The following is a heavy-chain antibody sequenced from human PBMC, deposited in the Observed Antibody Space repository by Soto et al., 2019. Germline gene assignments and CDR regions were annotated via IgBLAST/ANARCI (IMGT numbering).Heavy chain of an antibody. V-gene: IGHV4-34*01. CDR1: GVSFSGYY. CDR2: INHSGST. Sequence: PSETLSLTCAVYGVSFSGYYWIWIRQPPGKGLEWIGEINHSGSTNYNPSLKSRVTISVDTSKNQFSLKLSSVTAADTAVYYCARGYDFWSGYSNWFDPWGQGTLVTVSS. D-gene: IGHD3-3*01. CDR3: ARGYDFWSGYSNWFDP. J-gene: IGHJ5*02.